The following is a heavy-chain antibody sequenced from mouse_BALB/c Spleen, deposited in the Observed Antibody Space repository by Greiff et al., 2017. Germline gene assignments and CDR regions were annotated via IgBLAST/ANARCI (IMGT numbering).Heavy chain of an antibody. CDR1: GFTFSSYA. V-gene: IGHV5-9-4*01. CDR3: AREGRYYAMDY. Sequence: EVMLVESGGGLVKPGGSLKLSCAASGFTFSSYAMSWVRQSPEKRLEWVAEISSGGSYTYYPDTVTGRFTISRDNAKNTLYLEMSSLRSEDTAMYYCAREGRYYAMDYWGQGTSVTVSS. J-gene: IGHJ4*01. CDR2: ISSGGSYT.